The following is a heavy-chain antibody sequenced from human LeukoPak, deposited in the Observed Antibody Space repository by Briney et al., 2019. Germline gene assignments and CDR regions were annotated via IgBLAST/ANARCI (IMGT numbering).Heavy chain of an antibody. Sequence: GGSLRLSCAASGFTFSSYGMHWVRQAPGKGLEWVAVISYDGSNKYYADSVKGRFTISRDNSKNTLYLQMNSLRAEDTAVYYCAKDIAGAFLEWTFECWGQGTLVTVSS. D-gene: IGHD3-3*01. CDR3: AKDIAGAFLEWTFEC. CDR1: GFTFSSYG. CDR2: ISYDGSNK. V-gene: IGHV3-30*18. J-gene: IGHJ4*02.